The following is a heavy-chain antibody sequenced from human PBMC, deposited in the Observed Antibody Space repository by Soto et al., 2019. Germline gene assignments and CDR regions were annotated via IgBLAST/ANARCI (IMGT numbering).Heavy chain of an antibody. D-gene: IGHD5-12*01. J-gene: IGHJ5*02. Sequence: QLQLQESGPGLVKPSETLSLTCTVSGASISSSSYDWGWIRQPPGKGPEWIGSIRYSGTTYYSVSLKSRVPISVXXSXNXXSLKLTSVTAADTALYYCARHDRKAVPSTMGWFDPWGQGILVTVAS. CDR1: GASISSSSYD. V-gene: IGHV4-39*01. CDR3: ARHDRKAVPSTMGWFDP. CDR2: IRYSGTT.